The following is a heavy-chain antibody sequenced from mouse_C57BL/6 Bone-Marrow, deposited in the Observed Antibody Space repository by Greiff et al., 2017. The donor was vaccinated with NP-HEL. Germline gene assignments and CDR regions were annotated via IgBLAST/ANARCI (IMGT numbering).Heavy chain of an antibody. Sequence: QVQLQQPGAELVKPGASVKLSCKASGYTFTSYWMQWVKQRPGQGLEWIGEIDPSDSYTNYNQKFKGKATLTVDTSSSTAYMQLSSLTSEDAAVYYCASRWLLVDYWGQGTTLTVSS. CDR1: GYTFTSYW. CDR3: ASRWLLVDY. CDR2: IDPSDSYT. V-gene: IGHV1-50*01. J-gene: IGHJ2*01. D-gene: IGHD2-3*01.